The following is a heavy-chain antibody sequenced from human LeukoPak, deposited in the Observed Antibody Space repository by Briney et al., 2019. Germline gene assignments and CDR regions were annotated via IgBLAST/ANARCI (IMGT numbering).Heavy chain of an antibody. J-gene: IGHJ3*02. Sequence: ASVKVSCKASGYTFTNYYMHWVRQAPGQGLEWMGIINPSGGSTNYAQRFQGRVTMTRDTSTSTVYMDLSSLRSEDTAVYYCARAAAGLNNDAFDIWGQGTMVTVSS. V-gene: IGHV1-46*01. CDR3: ARAAAGLNNDAFDI. CDR1: GYTFTNYY. CDR2: INPSGGST. D-gene: IGHD6-13*01.